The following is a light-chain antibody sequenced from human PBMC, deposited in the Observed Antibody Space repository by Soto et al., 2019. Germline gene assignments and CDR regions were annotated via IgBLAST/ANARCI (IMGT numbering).Light chain of an antibody. V-gene: IGKV3-11*01. CDR1: QSVGIH. CDR2: EAS. J-gene: IGKJ4*01. CDR3: QQRYNWPPLT. Sequence: EVVLTQSPGTLSLSPGERATLSCRASQSVGIHLAWYQQKPGRAPRLLIYEASNRATGIPARFSGSGSGTDFVLTISSLEPEDFAVYYCQQRYNWPPLTFGGGTKVDIK.